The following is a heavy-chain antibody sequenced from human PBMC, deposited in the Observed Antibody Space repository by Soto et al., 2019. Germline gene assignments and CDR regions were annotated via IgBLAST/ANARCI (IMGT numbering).Heavy chain of an antibody. CDR1: GDSITTGYYY. D-gene: IGHD6-13*01. V-gene: IGHV4-39*01. J-gene: IGHJ6*02. CDR2: IFHSGNS. CDR3: ARGSESSSWYGRTYYGMDV. Sequence: SETLSLTCTVSGDSITTGYYYWGWIRQPPGKGLEWIGSIFHSGNSYYNPSLKSRVTISVDTSNNQFSLNLTSVTAADTAVYYCARGSESSSWYGRTYYGMDVWGQGTTVT.